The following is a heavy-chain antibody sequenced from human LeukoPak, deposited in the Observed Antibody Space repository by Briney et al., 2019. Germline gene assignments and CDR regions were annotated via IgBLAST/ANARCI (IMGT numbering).Heavy chain of an antibody. CDR2: INPNSGGT. CDR1: GYTFTGYY. CDR3: ARDRDYYDSSGYYYVPLPPRYYYGMDV. J-gene: IGHJ6*02. Sequence: ASMKVSCKASGYTFTGYYMHWVRQAPGQGLEWMGWINPNSGGTNYAQKFQGRVTMTRDTSISTAYMELSRLRSDDTAVYYCARDRDYYDSSGYYYVPLPPRYYYGMDVWGQGTTVTVSS. D-gene: IGHD3-22*01. V-gene: IGHV1-2*02.